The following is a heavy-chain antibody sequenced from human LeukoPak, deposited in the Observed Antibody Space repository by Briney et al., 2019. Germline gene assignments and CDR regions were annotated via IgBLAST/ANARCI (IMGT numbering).Heavy chain of an antibody. Sequence: ASVKVSCKASGYTFTSYGISWVRQAPGQGLEWMGWISAYNGNTNYAQKLQGRDTMTTDTSTSTAYMELRSLRSDDTAVYYCARSIAATPVLYNWFDPWGQGTLVTVSS. V-gene: IGHV1-18*01. CDR3: ARSIAATPVLYNWFDP. CDR2: ISAYNGNT. D-gene: IGHD2-15*01. J-gene: IGHJ5*02. CDR1: GYTFTSYG.